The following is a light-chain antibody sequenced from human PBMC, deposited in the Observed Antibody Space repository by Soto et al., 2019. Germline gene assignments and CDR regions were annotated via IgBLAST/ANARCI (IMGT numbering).Light chain of an antibody. V-gene: IGKV4-1*01. CDR2: WAS. Sequence: DIVMTQSPDSLAVSLGERATINCKSSQSVLYSSNNKNYLAWYQQKPGQPPKLLIYWASNREYGVPGRFSGSGSVTDFTLTIRSLQAEDVAVYYCQQYYSTPQTFGEGPEVEIK. CDR3: QQYYSTPQT. J-gene: IGKJ1*01. CDR1: QSVLYSSNNKNY.